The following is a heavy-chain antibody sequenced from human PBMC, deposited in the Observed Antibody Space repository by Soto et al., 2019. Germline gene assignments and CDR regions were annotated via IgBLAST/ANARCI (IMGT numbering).Heavy chain of an antibody. V-gene: IGHV3-33*01. CDR1: GFTFSSYG. D-gene: IGHD5-12*01. CDR3: ARGHGVATTMGWFDP. CDR2: IYYDGSNK. J-gene: IGHJ5*02. Sequence: GGSLRLSYAASGFTFSSYGIHWVRQAPGKGLEWVAVIYYDGSNKYYADSVKGRFTISRDNSKNTLYLQMTSLRADDTAVYYCARGHGVATTMGWFDPWGQGTLVTVSS.